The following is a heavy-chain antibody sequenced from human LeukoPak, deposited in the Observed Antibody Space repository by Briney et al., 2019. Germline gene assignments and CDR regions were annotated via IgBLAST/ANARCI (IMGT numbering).Heavy chain of an antibody. CDR3: ARTSIAARRANAFDI. CDR1: GGSISSGGYS. Sequence: SETLSLTCAVSGGSISSGGYSWSWIRQPPGKGLEWIGYVYHSGSTYYNPSLKSRVTISVDRSKNQFSLKLSSVTAADTAVYYCARTSIAARRANAFDIWGQGTMVTVSS. V-gene: IGHV4-30-2*01. D-gene: IGHD6-6*01. CDR2: VYHSGST. J-gene: IGHJ3*02.